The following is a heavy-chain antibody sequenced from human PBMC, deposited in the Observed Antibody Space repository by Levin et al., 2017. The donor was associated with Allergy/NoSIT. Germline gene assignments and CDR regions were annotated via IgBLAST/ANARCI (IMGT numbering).Heavy chain of an antibody. CDR2: SGTGGSII. V-gene: IGHV3-48*03. CDR3: AGGTSYCDDGGCYSAFDY. J-gene: IGHJ4*02. Sequence: SCVASGFSLRSHEMNWVRQAPGKGLEWVASSGTGGSIIYYADSVKGRFTISRDNAENSLYLHMNSLRVEDAAVYYCAGGTSYCDDGGCYSAFDYWGQGALVIVSS. D-gene: IGHD2-15*01. CDR1: GFSLRSHE.